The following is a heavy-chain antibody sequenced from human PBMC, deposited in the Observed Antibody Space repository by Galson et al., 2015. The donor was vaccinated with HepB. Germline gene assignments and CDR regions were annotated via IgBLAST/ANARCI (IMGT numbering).Heavy chain of an antibody. CDR1: GFTFSNYA. CDR2: ISAGHGST. V-gene: IGHV3-23*01. Sequence: SLRLSCAASGFTFSNYAMAWVRQAPGKGLDWVSSISAGHGSTYYADSVKGRFTISRDNSNCTLFLQMNSLRAVDTAIYYCAKDQRFYDILTGYSPDWYFDFWGRGTLVTVSS. D-gene: IGHD3-9*01. CDR3: AKDQRFYDILTGYSPDWYFDF. J-gene: IGHJ2*01.